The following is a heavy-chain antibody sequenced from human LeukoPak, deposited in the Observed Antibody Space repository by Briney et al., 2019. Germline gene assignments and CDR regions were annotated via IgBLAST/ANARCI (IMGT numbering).Heavy chain of an antibody. CDR1: GFIFSRYG. V-gene: IGHV3-30*18. CDR3: AKERYILDY. Sequence: PGRSLRLSCEASGFIFSRYGMHWVRRAPGKGLEWVALISHDGSKRYCADSVKGRFTISRDNSKNTLYLQMNSLRPEDTAVYFCAKERYILDYWGQGTLVTVSS. D-gene: IGHD1-14*01. J-gene: IGHJ4*02. CDR2: ISHDGSKR.